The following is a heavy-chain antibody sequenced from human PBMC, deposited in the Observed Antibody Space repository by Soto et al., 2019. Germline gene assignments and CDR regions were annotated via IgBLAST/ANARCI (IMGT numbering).Heavy chain of an antibody. CDR1: GYTFTSYA. CDR3: ASYGDYSRFYYYYYMGV. Sequence: GASVKVSCKASGYTFTSYAMHWVRQAPGQRLEWMGWINAGNGNTKYSQKFQGRVTITRDTSASTAYMELSSLRSEDTAVYYCASYGDYSRFYYYYYMGVRGKGTTVTVTS. J-gene: IGHJ6*03. V-gene: IGHV1-3*01. CDR2: INAGNGNT. D-gene: IGHD4-17*01.